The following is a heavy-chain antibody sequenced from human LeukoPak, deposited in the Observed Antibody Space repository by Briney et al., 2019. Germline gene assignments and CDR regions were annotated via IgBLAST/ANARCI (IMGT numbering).Heavy chain of an antibody. V-gene: IGHV4-39*07. J-gene: IGHJ3*02. D-gene: IGHD6-13*01. CDR1: VGSISSSSYY. CDR2: IYYSVST. CDR3: ARDVFMQQLVPDDAFDI. Sequence: SETLSLTCTVSVGSISSSSYYWGWIRQPPGKGLEWIGSIYYSVSTYYNPSLKSRVTISVDTSKNQFSLKLSSVTAADTAVYYCARDVFMQQLVPDDAFDIWGQGTMVTVSS.